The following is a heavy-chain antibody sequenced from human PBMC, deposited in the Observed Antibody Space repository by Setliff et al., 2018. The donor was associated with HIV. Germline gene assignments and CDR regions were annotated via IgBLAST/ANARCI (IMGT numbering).Heavy chain of an antibody. Sequence: PGGSLRLSCEASGFNFGNYGMGWVRQAPGKGLEWVSGISLNGANPGYADSVKGRFTISRDNSKNTLYLQMNSLRAEDTAVYYCARDQWGYSYGYYYYYYMDVWGKGTTVTVSS. J-gene: IGHJ6*03. CDR1: GFNFGNYG. CDR3: ARDQWGYSYGYYYYYYMDV. CDR2: ISLNGANP. D-gene: IGHD5-18*01. V-gene: IGHV3-20*04.